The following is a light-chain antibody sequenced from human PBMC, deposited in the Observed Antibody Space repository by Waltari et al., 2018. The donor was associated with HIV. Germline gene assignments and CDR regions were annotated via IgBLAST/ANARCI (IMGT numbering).Light chain of an antibody. CDR1: ALTKQH. V-gene: IGLV3-25*03. Sequence: SYELPHSSSVSVSPGQPATISCSGDALTKQHAYWYHQKRAPAPLLVIFKETERPSGVPERVSSSSSETTVTLKISGVEAEDEGDYYCQSADTSSKYVVFGGGTKVTVL. CDR3: QSADTSSKYVV. CDR2: KET. J-gene: IGLJ2*01.